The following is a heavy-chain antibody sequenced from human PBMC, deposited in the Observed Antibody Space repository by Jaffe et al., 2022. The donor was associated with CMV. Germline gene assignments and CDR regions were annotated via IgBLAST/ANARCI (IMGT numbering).Heavy chain of an antibody. D-gene: IGHD2-21*02. V-gene: IGHV3-23*01. CDR1: GFSFRNYA. J-gene: IGHJ3*01. CDR2: TSGSGTNS. Sequence: EVQLFESGGDFVQTGGSLRLSCAASGFSFRNYAMSWVRRAPGRGLEWVSTTSGSGTNSYIADSGRGRFTVSRDNSKNTLYLQMHSLRVDDTARYYCAKASADCGGDCYSSGGFDVWGQGTTVTVSS. CDR3: AKASADCGGDCYSSGGFDV.